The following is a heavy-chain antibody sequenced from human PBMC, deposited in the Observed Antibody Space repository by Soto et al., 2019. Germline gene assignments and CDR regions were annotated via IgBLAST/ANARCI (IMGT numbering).Heavy chain of an antibody. D-gene: IGHD2-21*01. CDR1: GFTFSSYS. V-gene: IGHV3-30-3*01. CDR3: AREVVLTEWYFDN. Sequence: QVQLMESGGGVVQPGGSLRLSSATSGFTFSSYSMHWFRQAPGKGLEGVAVTSSDGGTKFYADSVKGRFTVSRDNSKNTLYLQMNSLRPEDTAVYYCAREVVLTEWYFDNWGQGILVTVSS. J-gene: IGHJ4*02. CDR2: TSSDGGTK.